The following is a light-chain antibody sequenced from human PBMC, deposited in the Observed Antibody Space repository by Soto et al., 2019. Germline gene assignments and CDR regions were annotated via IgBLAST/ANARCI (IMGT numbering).Light chain of an antibody. J-gene: IGKJ5*01. Sequence: EIVLTQSPCTLSLSPGERATLSCRASQSLSRNYIAWYQHRPGQAPRLLIYGASSRATGIPDRFSGIGSGAVFTLTIAGLEPEDFAVYYCQQYDTSPPITFGQGTRLEIK. CDR1: QSLSRNY. CDR2: GAS. V-gene: IGKV3-20*01. CDR3: QQYDTSPPIT.